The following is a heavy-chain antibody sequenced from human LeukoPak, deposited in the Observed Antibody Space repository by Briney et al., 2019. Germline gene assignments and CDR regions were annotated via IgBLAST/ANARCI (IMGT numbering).Heavy chain of an antibody. D-gene: IGHD3-9*01. CDR1: GFTFSDYY. J-gene: IGHJ3*02. Sequence: GGSLRLPCAASGFTFSDYYMSWIRQAPGKGLEWVSYISSRSSYTNYADSVKGRFTISRDNAKNSLYLQMNSLRAEDTAVYYCARDYPYYDILTGYRHDAFDIWGQGTMVTVSS. V-gene: IGHV3-11*06. CDR3: ARDYPYYDILTGYRHDAFDI. CDR2: ISSRSSYT.